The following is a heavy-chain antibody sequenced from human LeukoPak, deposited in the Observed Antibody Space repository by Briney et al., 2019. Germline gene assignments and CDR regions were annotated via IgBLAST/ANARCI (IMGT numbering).Heavy chain of an antibody. J-gene: IGHJ4*02. D-gene: IGHD4-17*01. CDR1: AFTFNNFA. CDR2: ISYDGSNK. Sequence: PGGSLRLSCAASAFTFNNFAMNWVRQGPGKGLEWVAVISYDGSNKYYADSVKGRFTISRDNSKNTLYLQMNSLRAEDTAVYYCARESPVTTGPLDYWGQGTLVTVSS. V-gene: IGHV3-30*04. CDR3: ARESPVTTGPLDY.